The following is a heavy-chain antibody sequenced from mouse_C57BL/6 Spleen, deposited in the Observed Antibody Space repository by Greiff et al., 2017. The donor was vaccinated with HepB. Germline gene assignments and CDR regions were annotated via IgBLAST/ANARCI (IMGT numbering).Heavy chain of an antibody. Sequence: QVQLQQPGAELVKPGASVKMSCKASGYTFTSYWITWVKQRPEQGLEWIGDIYPGSGSTNYNEKFKSKATLTVDTSSSTAYMQLSSLTSEDSAVYYCARRGDYYGSSEYFDVWGTGTTVTVSS. V-gene: IGHV1-55*01. CDR3: ARRGDYYGSSEYFDV. J-gene: IGHJ1*03. D-gene: IGHD1-1*01. CDR2: IYPGSGST. CDR1: GYTFTSYW.